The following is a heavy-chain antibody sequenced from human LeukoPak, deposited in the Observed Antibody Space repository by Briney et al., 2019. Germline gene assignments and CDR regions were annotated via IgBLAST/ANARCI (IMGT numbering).Heavy chain of an antibody. Sequence: PSETLSLTCTVSGGSISSGSYYWSWIRQPAGKGLEWIGRISTSGSINYNPSLKSRVTISVDTSKNQFSLNLSSVTAADTAVYYCAREGGYSYGDAPLHFDYWGRETLVTVSS. CDR3: AREGGYSYGDAPLHFDY. CDR2: ISTSGSI. D-gene: IGHD5-18*01. CDR1: GGSISSGSYY. V-gene: IGHV4-61*02. J-gene: IGHJ4*02.